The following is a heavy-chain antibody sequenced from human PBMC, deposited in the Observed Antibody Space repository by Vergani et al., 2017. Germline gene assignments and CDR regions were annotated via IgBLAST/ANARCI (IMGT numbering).Heavy chain of an antibody. J-gene: IGHJ5*02. Sequence: QVQLVQSGAEVKKPGSSVKVSCKASGGTFSSYAISWVRQAPGQGLEWMGGIFPIFGTANYAQKFHGRVTITADESTSTAYMELSSLRSEDTAVYYCARDLWDRRGWFDPWGQGTLVTVSS. CDR1: GGTFSSYA. CDR3: ARDLWDRRGWFDP. CDR2: IFPIFGTA. D-gene: IGHD3-16*01. V-gene: IGHV1-69*13.